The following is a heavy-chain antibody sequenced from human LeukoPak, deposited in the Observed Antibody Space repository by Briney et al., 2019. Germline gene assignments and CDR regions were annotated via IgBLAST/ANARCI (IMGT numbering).Heavy chain of an antibody. V-gene: IGHV3-43*02. CDR1: GFTFSSYA. J-gene: IGHJ5*02. CDR2: ISGDGGST. Sequence: PGGSLRLSCAASGFTFSSYAMSWVRQAPGKGLEWVSLISGDGGSTYYADSVKGRFTISRDNSKNSLYLQMNSLRTEDTALYYCAKDLLEHQLYNWFDPWGQGTLVTVSS. D-gene: IGHD1/OR15-1a*01. CDR3: AKDLLEHQLYNWFDP.